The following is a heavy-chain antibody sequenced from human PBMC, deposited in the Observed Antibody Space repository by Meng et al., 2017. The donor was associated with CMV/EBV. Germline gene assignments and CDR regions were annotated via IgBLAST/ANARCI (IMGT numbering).Heavy chain of an antibody. CDR1: GGTFSSYS. V-gene: IGHV1-69*10. CDR3: ARDAIVVVPAATTEHRPGYYYYGMDV. Sequence: SVKVSCKASGGTFSSYSISWVRQAPGQGLEWMGGIIPILVIANYAQKFQGRVTITADKSTSTAYMELSSLRSEDTAVYYCARDAIVVVPAATTEHRPGYYYYGMDVWGQGTTVTVSS. CDR2: IIPILVIA. J-gene: IGHJ6*02. D-gene: IGHD2-2*01.